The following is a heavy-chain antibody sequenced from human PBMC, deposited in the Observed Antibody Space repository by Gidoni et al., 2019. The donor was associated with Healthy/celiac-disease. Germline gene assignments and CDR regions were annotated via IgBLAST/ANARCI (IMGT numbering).Heavy chain of an antibody. D-gene: IGHD6-13*01. Sequence: QVQLQQWGAGLLKPSETLSLTCAVYGGSFRGYYWSWIRQPPGKGLEWIGEINHSGSTNYNPSLKSRVTISVDTSKNQFSLKLSSVTAADTAVYYCARSPGGQQLAPRAPRANWFDPWGQGTLVTVSS. CDR2: INHSGST. J-gene: IGHJ5*02. V-gene: IGHV4-34*01. CDR3: ARSPGGQQLAPRAPRANWFDP. CDR1: GGSFRGYY.